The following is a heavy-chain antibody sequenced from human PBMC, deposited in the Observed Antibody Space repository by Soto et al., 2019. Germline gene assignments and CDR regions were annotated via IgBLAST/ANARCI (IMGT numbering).Heavy chain of an antibody. D-gene: IGHD2-2*01. CDR2: VHHSGST. V-gene: IGHV4-38-2*02. CDR3: ARDRGYCSSTSCPNWFDP. CDR1: GYSISSGYH. J-gene: IGHJ5*02. Sequence: SETLSLTCAVSGYSISSGYHWGWIRQPPGKGLEWLGSVHHSGSTTYNPSLKSRVTISVDTSKNQFSLKLSSVTAADTAVYYCARDRGYCSSTSCPNWFDPWGQGTLVTVSS.